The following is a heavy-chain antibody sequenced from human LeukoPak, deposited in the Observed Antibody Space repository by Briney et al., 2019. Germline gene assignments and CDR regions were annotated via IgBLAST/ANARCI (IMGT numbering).Heavy chain of an antibody. CDR2: ITPGGGAT. Sequence: ASVKVSCKASGYAFTSYYIHWVRQAPGQGLEYMGIITPGGGATSCAQKFQARVTMTRDTSTDTVYMELSNLRPEDTAVYYCTRESPTTYYFDYWGQGTLVTVSS. CDR3: TRESPTTYYFDY. V-gene: IGHV1-46*01. J-gene: IGHJ4*02. D-gene: IGHD1-1*01. CDR1: GYAFTSYY.